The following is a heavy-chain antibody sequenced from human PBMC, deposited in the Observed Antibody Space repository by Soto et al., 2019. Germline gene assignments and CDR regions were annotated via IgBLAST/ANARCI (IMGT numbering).Heavy chain of an antibody. CDR3: ATPKAPLYYYDSSGYYLPLDY. D-gene: IGHD3-22*01. CDR1: GYTFTSYY. J-gene: IGHJ4*02. V-gene: IGHV1-46*01. Sequence: ASVKVSCKASGYTFTSYYMHWVRQAPGQGLEWMGIINPSGGSTSYAQKFQGRATMTRDTSTSTVYMELSSLRSEDTAVYYCATPKAPLYYYDSSGYYLPLDYWGQGTLVTVSS. CDR2: INPSGGST.